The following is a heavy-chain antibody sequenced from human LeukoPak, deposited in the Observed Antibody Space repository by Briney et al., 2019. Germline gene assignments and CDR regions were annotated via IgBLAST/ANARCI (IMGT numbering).Heavy chain of an antibody. Sequence: SETLSLTCTVSGGSISSYYWSWIRQPAGKGLEWIGRIYTSGSTNYNPSLKSRVTVSVDTSKNQFSLKLTSVTAADTAVYYCARIMKGDFWSGDSYYDYYYMDVWGKGTTVTVSS. CDR1: GGSISSYY. CDR3: ARIMKGDFWSGDSYYDYYYMDV. J-gene: IGHJ6*03. CDR2: IYTSGST. D-gene: IGHD3-3*01. V-gene: IGHV4-4*07.